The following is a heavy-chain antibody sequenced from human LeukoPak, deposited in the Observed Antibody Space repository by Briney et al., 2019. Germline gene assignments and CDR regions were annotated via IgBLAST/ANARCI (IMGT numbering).Heavy chain of an antibody. V-gene: IGHV4-59*02. CDR3: PRALFPINWFGS. Sequence: SETLSLTCTGTGGTVTKYYWHSIRQAPGKGLEWIGFIFHTGITNYNPSLKSRVTISVDTSKNQFSLKLTSVTAADTAVYFCPRALFPINWFGSWGQGTLVTVSS. D-gene: IGHD2-2*02. CDR2: IFHTGIT. CDR1: GGTVTKYY. J-gene: IGHJ5*01.